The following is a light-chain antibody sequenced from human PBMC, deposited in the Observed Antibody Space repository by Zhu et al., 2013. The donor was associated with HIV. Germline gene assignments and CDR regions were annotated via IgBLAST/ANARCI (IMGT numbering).Light chain of an antibody. CDR1: ENVDTW. J-gene: IGKJ2*01. Sequence: DIQMTQSPSTLSASVGDRVTITCRTNENVDTWLAWYQQKPGKAPNLLIYKSSILQSGVPPRFTGSGSGTEFTLTISSLQPDDFATYYCQQYETLPSTFGQGTKLEI. CDR3: QQYETLPST. CDR2: KSS. V-gene: IGKV1-5*03.